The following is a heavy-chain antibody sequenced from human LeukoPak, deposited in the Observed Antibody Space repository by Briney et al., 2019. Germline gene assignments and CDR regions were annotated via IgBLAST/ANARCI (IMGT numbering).Heavy chain of an antibody. J-gene: IGHJ6*02. CDR2: ASYGGNT. V-gene: IGHV4-39*01. Sequence: PSGTLSLTCAVSGGSINNDGYYWGWIRQPPGRGLEWIGSASYGGNTYYSPSLKSRVTIFVDTSKNQFSLKLRSVTAADTAVYYCARRLSYYFGMDVWGQGTTVIVSS. CDR3: ARRLSYYFGMDV. CDR1: GGSINNDGYY.